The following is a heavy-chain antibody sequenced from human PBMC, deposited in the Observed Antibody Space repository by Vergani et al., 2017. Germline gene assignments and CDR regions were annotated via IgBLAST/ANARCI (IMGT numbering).Heavy chain of an antibody. CDR2: INHSGST. V-gene: IGHV4-34*01. CDR3: AKIAVAGTYYYYYMDV. D-gene: IGHD6-19*01. J-gene: IGHJ6*03. CDR1: GGSFNSYY. Sequence: QVQLQQWGAGLLKPSETLSLTCAVYGGSFNSYYWNWIRQPPGKGLEWIGEINHSGSTNYNPSLKSRVTISVDTSKNQFSLKLSSVTAADTAVYYCAKIAVAGTYYYYYMDVWGKXP.